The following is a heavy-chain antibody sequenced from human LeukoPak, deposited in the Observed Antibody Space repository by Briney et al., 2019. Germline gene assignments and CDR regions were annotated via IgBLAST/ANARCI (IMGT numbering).Heavy chain of an antibody. D-gene: IGHD3-10*02. CDR2: INHSGST. CDR3: ARRMFPGMDV. Sequence: GSLRLSCAASGFTVSSNYMSWVRQAPGKGLEWIGEINHSGSTNYNPSLKSRVTISVDTSKNQFSLKLSSVTAADTAVYYCARRMFPGMDVWGQGTTVTVSS. V-gene: IGHV4-34*01. CDR1: GFTVSSNY. J-gene: IGHJ6*02.